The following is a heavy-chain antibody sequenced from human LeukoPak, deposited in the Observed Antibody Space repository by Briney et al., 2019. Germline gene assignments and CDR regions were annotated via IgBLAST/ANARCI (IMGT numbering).Heavy chain of an antibody. CDR1: GGSISSSSYY. D-gene: IGHD4-17*01. J-gene: IGHJ4*02. V-gene: IGHV4-39*07. Sequence: SETLSLTCTVSGGSISSSSYYWGWIRQPPEKALEWIGSIYYSGSTYYNPSLKSRVTISVDTYKNQFSLKLSSLTAAGTAVYYCARKMTSVTVADYWGQGTLVTVSS. CDR3: ARKMTSVTVADY. CDR2: IYYSGST.